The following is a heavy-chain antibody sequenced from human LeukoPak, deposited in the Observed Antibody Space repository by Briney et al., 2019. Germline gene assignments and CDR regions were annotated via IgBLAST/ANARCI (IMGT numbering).Heavy chain of an antibody. CDR1: GCSMSGYF. CDR2: IYYSGST. V-gene: IGHV4-59*01. CDR3: ARSITSCWYGDFQH. J-gene: IGHJ1*01. Sequence: SETLSLTCTVSGCSMSGYFWSWIRQPPGKGLEWIGYIYYSGSTNYNPSLKSRVTISVDTSKNQFSLKLSSVTAADTAVYYCARSITSCWYGDFQHWGQGTLVTVSS. D-gene: IGHD2-2*01.